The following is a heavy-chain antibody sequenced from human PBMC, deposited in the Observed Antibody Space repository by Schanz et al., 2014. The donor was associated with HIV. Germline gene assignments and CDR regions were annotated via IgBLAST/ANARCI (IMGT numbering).Heavy chain of an antibody. V-gene: IGHV3-33*01. D-gene: IGHD4-17*01. CDR1: GFTFNNYG. J-gene: IGHJ4*02. Sequence: QVDLVESGGGVVQPGRSLRLSCTASGFTFNNYGMQWVRQAPGKGLEWLAPIWYDGRNKFYADSLRGRFTISRDNSKNTLYLQMNNLRAEDTAVYGCARQGLRFSFWLDYWGQGTPVTVS. CDR3: ARQGLRFSFWLDY. CDR2: IWYDGRNK.